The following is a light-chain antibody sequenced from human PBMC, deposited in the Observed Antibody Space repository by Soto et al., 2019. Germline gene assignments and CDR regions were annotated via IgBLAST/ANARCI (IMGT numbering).Light chain of an antibody. CDR2: AAS. CDR3: QQSYSTPYT. Sequence: DIPMTQSPSSLSASVGDRVTITCRASQSISSYLNWYHQKPGKAPKLLIYAASSLQSGVPSRFSGSGSGTDFALTISSLQPEDFANYYCQQSYSTPYTFGQGTQLEIK. J-gene: IGKJ2*01. CDR1: QSISSY. V-gene: IGKV1-39*01.